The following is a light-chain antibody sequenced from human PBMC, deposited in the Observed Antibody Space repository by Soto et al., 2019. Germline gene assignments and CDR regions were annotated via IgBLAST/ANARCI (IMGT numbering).Light chain of an antibody. CDR1: QSVSSSY. Sequence: EIVLTQSPGTLSLSPWERAALSCSASQSVSSSYLAWYQQKPGQAPRLLIYGASSRATGIPDRFSGSGSGTDFTLTISRLEPEDFAVYYCQQYGSSPFTFGPGTKVDI. CDR2: GAS. V-gene: IGKV3-20*01. J-gene: IGKJ3*01. CDR3: QQYGSSPFT.